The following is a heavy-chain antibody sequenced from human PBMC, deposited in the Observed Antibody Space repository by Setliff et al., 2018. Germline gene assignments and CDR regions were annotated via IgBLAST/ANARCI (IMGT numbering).Heavy chain of an antibody. Sequence: SETLSLTCAVSGGSISSNKWWSWIRQPPGKGLEWIGTVYDSGTTYYNPSLKSRATISIDTSKSQFTLKLSSMTAADTALYYCARNPDFLQYSFDLWGRGTLVTVSS. CDR1: GGSISSNKW. V-gene: IGHV4-4*02. CDR2: VYDSGTT. J-gene: IGHJ2*01. CDR3: ARNPDFLQYSFDL. D-gene: IGHD5-12*01.